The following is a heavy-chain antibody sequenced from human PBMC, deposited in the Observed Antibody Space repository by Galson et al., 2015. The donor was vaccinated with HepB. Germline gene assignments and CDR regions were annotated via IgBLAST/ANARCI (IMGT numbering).Heavy chain of an antibody. V-gene: IGHV3-21*06. CDR3: ARSGGAAVTTPSDS. D-gene: IGHD6-13*01. J-gene: IGHJ4*02. CDR1: GFTFSNYN. CDR2: ISGSSRLI. Sequence: SLRLSCAASGFTFSNYNMNWVRQAPGKGLEWVSSISGSSRLIYYGASVKGRFTISRDNADNSLYLQMNSLRAEDTAVYYCARSGGAAVTTPSDSWGQGTLVTVSA.